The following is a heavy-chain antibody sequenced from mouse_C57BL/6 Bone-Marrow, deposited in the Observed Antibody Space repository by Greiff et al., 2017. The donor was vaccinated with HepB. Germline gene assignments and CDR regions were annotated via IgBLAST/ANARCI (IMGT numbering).Heavy chain of an antibody. V-gene: IGHV1-85*01. CDR2: IYPRDGST. CDR3: ARPLITTVVAHWYFDV. J-gene: IGHJ1*03. Sequence: QVQLKESGPELVKPGASVKLSCKASGYTFTSYDINWVKQRPGQGLEWIGWIYPRDGSTKYNEKFKGKATLTVDTSSSTAYMELHSLTSEDSAVYFCARPLITTVVAHWYFDVWGTGTTVTVSS. D-gene: IGHD1-1*01. CDR1: GYTFTSYD.